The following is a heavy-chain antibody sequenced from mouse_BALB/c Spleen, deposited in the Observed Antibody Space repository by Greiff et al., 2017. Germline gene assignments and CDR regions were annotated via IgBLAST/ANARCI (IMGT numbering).Heavy chain of an antibody. CDR3: ARGESDFDY. CDR2: ISSGGST. CDR1: GFTFSSYA. V-gene: IGHV5-6-5*01. J-gene: IGHJ2*01. Sequence: EVKLMESGGGLVKPGGSLKLSCAASGFTFSSYAMSWVRQTPEKRLEWVASISSGGSTYYPDSVKGRFTISRDNARNILYLQMSSLRSEDTAMYYCARGESDFDYWGQGTTLTVSS.